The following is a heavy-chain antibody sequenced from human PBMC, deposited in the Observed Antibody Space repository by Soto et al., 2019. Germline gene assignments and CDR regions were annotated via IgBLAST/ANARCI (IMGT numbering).Heavy chain of an antibody. Sequence: LRLSCAASGFTFSSYAMIWVRQAPGKGLEWVSAISGSGGSTYYADSVKGRFAISRDNAKNSLYLQMNSLRAEDTAVYYCARDRYSYYDFWSGSLPYYYYGMDVWGQGTTVTVSS. CDR1: GFTFSSYA. D-gene: IGHD3-3*01. CDR2: ISGSGGST. V-gene: IGHV3-23*01. J-gene: IGHJ6*02. CDR3: ARDRYSYYDFWSGSLPYYYYGMDV.